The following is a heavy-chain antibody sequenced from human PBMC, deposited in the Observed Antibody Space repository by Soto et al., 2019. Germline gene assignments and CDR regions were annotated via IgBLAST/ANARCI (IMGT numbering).Heavy chain of an antibody. D-gene: IGHD3-10*01. CDR3: ARRWGEGRVDY. J-gene: IGHJ4*02. Sequence: QVQLQESGPGLVKPSGTLSLTCAVSGGSISSSNWWSWVRQPPGKGLEWIGEIYHSGNTNYNPSLKSRVTMAVDKSRNQFSLKLRSVTAADTGVYYCARRWGEGRVDYWGQGTLVTVSS. CDR2: IYHSGNT. CDR1: GGSISSSNW. V-gene: IGHV4-4*02.